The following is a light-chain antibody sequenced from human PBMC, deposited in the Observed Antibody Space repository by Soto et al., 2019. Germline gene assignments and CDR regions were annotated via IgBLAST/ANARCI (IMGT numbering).Light chain of an antibody. CDR1: SSNIGAGYN. J-gene: IGLJ3*02. CDR3: QSYDSSLGGWL. CDR2: GDS. Sequence: QSVLTQPPSVSGAPGQRVTISCTGSSSNIGAGYNVHWYQQVPGTAPKLLIHGDSNRPSGVPDRFSGSKSGTSASLAITGLQAEDEAHYYCQSYDSSLGGWLFGGGTKLTVL. V-gene: IGLV1-40*01.